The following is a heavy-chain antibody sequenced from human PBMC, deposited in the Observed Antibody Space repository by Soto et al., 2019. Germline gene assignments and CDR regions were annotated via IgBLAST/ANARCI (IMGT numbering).Heavy chain of an antibody. CDR2: INPDGSTT. J-gene: IGHJ4*02. D-gene: IGHD6-19*01. CDR3: TRDTAGPDDH. V-gene: IGHV3-74*01. CDR1: GFTLSRYW. Sequence: GGSLRLSCAASGFTLSRYWVHWVRQVPGKGLVWVSRINPDGSTTNYADSVKGRFTVSRDNAKNTVYLHMNSLRAEDTAVYYCTRDTAGPDDHWGQGTLVTVSS.